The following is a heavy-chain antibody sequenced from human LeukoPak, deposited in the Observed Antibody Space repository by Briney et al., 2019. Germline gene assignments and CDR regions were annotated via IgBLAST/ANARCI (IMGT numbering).Heavy chain of an antibody. V-gene: IGHV3-66*01. D-gene: IGHD2-2*01. J-gene: IGHJ4*02. Sequence: GGSLRLSCAASGFTFSSYAMSWVRQAPGKGLEWVSVIYSGGSTYYADSVKGRFTISRDNSKNTLYLQMNSLRAEDTAVYYCARGGYQLLPLDYWGQGTLVTVSS. CDR2: IYSGGST. CDR1: GFTFSSYA. CDR3: ARGGYQLLPLDY.